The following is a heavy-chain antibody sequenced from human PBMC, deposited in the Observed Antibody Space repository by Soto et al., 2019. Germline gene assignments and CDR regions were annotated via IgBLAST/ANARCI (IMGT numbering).Heavy chain of an antibody. Sequence: QVQLVESGGGVVQPGRSLRLSCAASGFTFSSNAMHWVRQAPGEGLEWVAVMSYDGSNEYYADSVKGRFIISRDNSKNTLYLQMNSLRAEDTAVYYSARDSILSGTTRPPPLDYWGQGTLVTVSS. CDR2: MSYDGSNE. D-gene: IGHD4-17*01. J-gene: IGHJ4*02. CDR3: ARDSILSGTTRPPPLDY. V-gene: IGHV3-30-3*01. CDR1: GFTFSSNA.